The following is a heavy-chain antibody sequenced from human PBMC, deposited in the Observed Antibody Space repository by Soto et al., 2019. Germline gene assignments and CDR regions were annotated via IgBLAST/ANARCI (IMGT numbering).Heavy chain of an antibody. CDR2: INPSGGST. CDR1: GYTFTSYY. CDR3: ARLYYDSSGYYYSYFDY. J-gene: IGHJ4*02. D-gene: IGHD3-22*01. Sequence: ASVKVSCKASGYTFTSYYMHWVRQAPGQGLEWMGIINPSGGSTSYAQKYQGRVTMTRDTSTSTVYMELSSLRSEDTAVYYCARLYYDSSGYYYSYFDYWGQGTLVTVSS. V-gene: IGHV1-46*01.